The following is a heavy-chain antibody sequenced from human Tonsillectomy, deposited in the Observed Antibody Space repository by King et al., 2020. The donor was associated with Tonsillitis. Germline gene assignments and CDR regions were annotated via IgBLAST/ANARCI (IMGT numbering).Heavy chain of an antibody. Sequence: QLVPSGAEVKKPGASVKVSCKASGYTFTSYYMHWVRQAPGQGLEWMGIINPSGGSTSYAQKFQGRVTMTRDTSTSTVYMELRRLRSEDTGVYYCARDYCISTSCYPFDLWGQGTLVTVSS. CDR2: INPSGGST. CDR3: ARDYCISTSCYPFDL. J-gene: IGHJ5*02. CDR1: GYTFTSYY. V-gene: IGHV1-46*01. D-gene: IGHD2-2*01.